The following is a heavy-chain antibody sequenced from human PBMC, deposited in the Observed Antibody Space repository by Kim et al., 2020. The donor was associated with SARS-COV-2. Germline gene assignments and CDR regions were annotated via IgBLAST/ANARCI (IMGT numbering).Heavy chain of an antibody. J-gene: IGHJ3*02. V-gene: IGHV1-3*01. CDR1: GYTFTSYA. Sequence: ASVKVSCKASGYTFTSYAMHWVRQAPGQRLEGMGWINAGNGNTKYSQKFQGRVTITRDTSASTAYMELSSLRSEDTAVYYCARDRLGGGSYAFDIWGQGTMVTVSS. CDR2: INAGNGNT. CDR3: ARDRLGGGSYAFDI. D-gene: IGHD1-26*01.